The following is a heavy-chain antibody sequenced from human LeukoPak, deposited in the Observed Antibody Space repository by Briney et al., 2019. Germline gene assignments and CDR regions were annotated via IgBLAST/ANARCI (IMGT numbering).Heavy chain of an antibody. V-gene: IGHV1-69*05. CDR1: GGTFSSYA. Sequence: GASVKVSCKASGGTFSSYAISWVRQAPGQGLEWMGGIIPIFGTANYAQKFQGRVTITTDESTSTAYMELSSLRSEDTAVYYCAREVSSGDYYYYYMDVWGKGTTVTVSS. D-gene: IGHD6-6*01. CDR3: AREVSSGDYYYYYMDV. J-gene: IGHJ6*03. CDR2: IIPIFGTA.